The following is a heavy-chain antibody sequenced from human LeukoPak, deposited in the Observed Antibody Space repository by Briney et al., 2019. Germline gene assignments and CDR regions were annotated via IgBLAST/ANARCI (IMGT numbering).Heavy chain of an antibody. Sequence: ASVKVSCKASGYTFTGYYIHWVRQAPGQGLEWMGWINSDTGGANYAQEFQDRVTMTRDTSTSTAYMELSSLRSDDTAFYYCARQPTYSGGSRRAFDIWGQGTMVTVSS. J-gene: IGHJ3*02. CDR3: ARQPTYSGGSRRAFDI. CDR2: INSDTGGA. V-gene: IGHV1-2*02. CDR1: GYTFTGYY. D-gene: IGHD2-15*01.